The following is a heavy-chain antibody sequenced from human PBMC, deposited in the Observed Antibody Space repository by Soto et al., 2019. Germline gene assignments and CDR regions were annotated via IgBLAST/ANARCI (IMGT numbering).Heavy chain of an antibody. Sequence: EVHLLQSGGGLVQPGGSQRLSCAASGFTFIDYAISWVRQAPGKGLEWVSAISGDGVKTYYADSVKGRFTISRDNSKNTLFLQMHSLRDEDTAIYYCAKEMSHGRPYDYWGQGTLVTVS. J-gene: IGHJ4*02. CDR2: ISGDGVKT. CDR1: GFTFIDYA. V-gene: IGHV3-23*01. CDR3: AKEMSHGRPYDY.